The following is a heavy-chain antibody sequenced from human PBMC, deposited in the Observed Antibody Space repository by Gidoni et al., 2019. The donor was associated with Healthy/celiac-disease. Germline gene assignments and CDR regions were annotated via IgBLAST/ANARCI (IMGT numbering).Heavy chain of an antibody. CDR1: GFTFSSYG. CDR3: AREGRGIAVAGLDY. V-gene: IGHV3-33*01. J-gene: IGHJ4*02. D-gene: IGHD6-19*01. Sequence: QVQLVESGGGVVQPGRSMRLSCAASGFTFSSYGRPWVRQAPGKGLEWVAFRWDDGSNKYYADSVKGRFTNSRDNSKNTLYLQMNSLRAEDTAVYYCAREGRGIAVAGLDYWGQGTLVTVSS. CDR2: RWDDGSNK.